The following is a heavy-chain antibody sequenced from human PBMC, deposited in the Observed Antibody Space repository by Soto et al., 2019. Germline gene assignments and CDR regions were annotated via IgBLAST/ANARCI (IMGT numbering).Heavy chain of an antibody. CDR1: GYSFTSYW. Sequence: GESLKLSCKGSGYSFTSYWIGWVRQMPGKGLEWMGIIYPGDSDTRYSTSFQGQVTISADKSTSTAYLQWSSLKASDTAMYYCARRVGGNSQYYYYGMDVWGQGTTVTVSS. CDR2: IYPGDSDT. D-gene: IGHD4-4*01. V-gene: IGHV5-51*01. J-gene: IGHJ6*02. CDR3: ARRVGGNSQYYYYGMDV.